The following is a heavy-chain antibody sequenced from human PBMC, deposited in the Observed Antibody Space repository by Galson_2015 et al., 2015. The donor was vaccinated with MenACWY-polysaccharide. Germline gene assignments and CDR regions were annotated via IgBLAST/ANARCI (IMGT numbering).Heavy chain of an antibody. CDR3: ARGHYGLDV. V-gene: IGHV3-11*01. CDR2: ISKSGDSI. CDR1: GFSLGAWY. Sequence: SLRLSCAASGFSLGAWYMSWLRQAPGKGLEWLSYISKSGDSIYYGGSVKGRFAISRDNAKNSLYLQLNSLEVEDTAIYYCARGHYGLDVWGQGTTVTVSS. J-gene: IGHJ6*02.